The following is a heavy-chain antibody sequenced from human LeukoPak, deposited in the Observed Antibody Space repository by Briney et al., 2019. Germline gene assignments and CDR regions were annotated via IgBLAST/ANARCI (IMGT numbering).Heavy chain of an antibody. J-gene: IGHJ5*02. CDR3: ARLYYDILPGSAMSAWFDP. CDR1: GGSISSYY. V-gene: IGHV4-59*01. Sequence: SETLSLTCTVSGGSISSYYWSWIRQPPGKGLEWIGYIYYSGSTNYNPSLKSRVTISVDTSKNQFSLKLSSVTAADTAVYYCARLYYDILPGSAMSAWFDPWGQGTLVTVSS. CDR2: IYYSGST. D-gene: IGHD3-9*01.